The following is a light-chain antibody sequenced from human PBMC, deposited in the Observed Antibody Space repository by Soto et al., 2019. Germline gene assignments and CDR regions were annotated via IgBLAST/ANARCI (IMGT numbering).Light chain of an antibody. CDR2: LGS. Sequence: DIVMSQSPLSLPVTPGEPAYVSCRSSQSLLHSNGYDYLVWYLPKPGQSPQLLIYLGSNRAAGVPDRCSGSGSGTDFTLKISRVEAEDVGVYYCMLALQTPRTFGQGTKVEIK. CDR1: QSLLHSNGYDY. CDR3: MLALQTPRT. J-gene: IGKJ1*01. V-gene: IGKV2-28*01.